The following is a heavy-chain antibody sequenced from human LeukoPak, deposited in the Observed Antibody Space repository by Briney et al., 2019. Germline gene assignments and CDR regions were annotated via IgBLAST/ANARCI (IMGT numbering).Heavy chain of an antibody. CDR2: INAGNGDT. CDR1: GYTFTTYA. Sequence: ASVKVSCKASGYTFTTYAIHWVRQAPGQGLEWMGWINAGNGDTRYSQRFQGRVTMTRDTSTSTVYMELSSLRSEDTAVYYCASGSYEQGLFDYWGQGTLVTVSS. CDR3: ASGSYEQGLFDY. D-gene: IGHD1-26*01. J-gene: IGHJ4*02. V-gene: IGHV1-3*01.